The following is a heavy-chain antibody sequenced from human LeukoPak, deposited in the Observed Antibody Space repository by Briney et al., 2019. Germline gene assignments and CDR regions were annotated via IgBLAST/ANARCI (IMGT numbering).Heavy chain of an antibody. D-gene: IGHD3-22*01. CDR2: VSYDGSDK. V-gene: IGHV3-33*05. CDR3: ARDSRGPDY. CDR1: GFTFSNYD. J-gene: IGHJ4*02. Sequence: PGRSLRLSCAASGFTFSNYDMYWVRHAPGRGLDWVAVVSYDGSDKYYADSVKGRFTISRDNSKNTLYLQMTGLRVEDTAVYYCARDSRGPDYWGQGALVSVSS.